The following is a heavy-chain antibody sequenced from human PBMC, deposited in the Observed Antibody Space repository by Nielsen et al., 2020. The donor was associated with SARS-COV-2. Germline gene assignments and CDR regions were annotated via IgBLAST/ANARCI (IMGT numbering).Heavy chain of an antibody. J-gene: IGHJ4*02. CDR1: GYVFASYA. Sequence: ASVKVSCKASGYVFASYAIHWVRQAPGQRLEWMGWINAGNGNTKYSQKFEGRVTITRDTSASTAYMGLSSLTSEDTAVYFCAREGTGYSNGWFSDYWGQGTLVTVSS. D-gene: IGHD6-19*01. V-gene: IGHV1-3*01. CDR2: INAGNGNT. CDR3: AREGTGYSNGWFSDY.